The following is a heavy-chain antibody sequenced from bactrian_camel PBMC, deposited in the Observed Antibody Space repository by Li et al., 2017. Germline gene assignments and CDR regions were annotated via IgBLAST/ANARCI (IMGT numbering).Heavy chain of an antibody. D-gene: IGHD7*01. J-gene: IGHJ4*01. CDR3: VKEWKNGAYDA. V-gene: IGHV3S1*01. Sequence: HVQLVESGGGLVQPGGSLRLSCAASGFTFSTYPMAWVRQAPGKGLEWVSTSTGGGLGAYYADSGKDRFTISRDYAKKTLYLQLNGLKTDDTAMYYCVKEWKNGAYDARGQGTQVTVS. CDR1: GFTFSTYP. CDR2: STGGGLGA.